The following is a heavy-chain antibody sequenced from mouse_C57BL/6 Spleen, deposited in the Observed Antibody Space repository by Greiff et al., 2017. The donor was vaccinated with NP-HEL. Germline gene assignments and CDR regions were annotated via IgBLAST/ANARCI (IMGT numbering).Heavy chain of an antibody. J-gene: IGHJ3*01. CDR3: AKVSSSFFAY. CDR2: IDPRSGNT. Sequence: VQLQQSGAELARPGASVKLSCKASGYTFTSYGISWVKQRTGQGLEWIGEIDPRSGNTYYNEKLQGKATLTADKSSSTAYMELRSLTSEDSAVYFCAKVSSSFFAYWGQGTLVTVSA. V-gene: IGHV1-81*01. D-gene: IGHD1-1*01. CDR1: GYTFTSYG.